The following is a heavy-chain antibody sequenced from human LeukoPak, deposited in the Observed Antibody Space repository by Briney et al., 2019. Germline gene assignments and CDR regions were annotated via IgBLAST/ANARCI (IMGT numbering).Heavy chain of an antibody. Sequence: SETLSLTCTVSGGSISSYYWSWIRQPPGKGLEWIGYIYYSGSTNYNPSLKSRVTISVDTSKNQFSLKLSSVTAADTAVYYCASSVVAGTQIDYWGQGTLVTVSS. D-gene: IGHD6-19*01. J-gene: IGHJ4*02. V-gene: IGHV4-59*01. CDR3: ASSVVAGTQIDY. CDR1: GGSISSYY. CDR2: IYYSGST.